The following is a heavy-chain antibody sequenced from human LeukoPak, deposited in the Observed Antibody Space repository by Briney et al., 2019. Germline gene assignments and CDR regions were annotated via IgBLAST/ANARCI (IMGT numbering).Heavy chain of an antibody. D-gene: IGHD6-13*01. CDR1: GGSISSYY. V-gene: IGHV4-59*01. J-gene: IGHJ4*02. CDR3: ARDLAAAGTFGIFDY. Sequence: SETLSLTCTVSGGSISSYYWSWIRQPPGKGLEWIGYIYYSGSTNYNPSLKSRVTISVDTSKNQFSLKLSSVTAADTAVYYCARDLAAAGTFGIFDYWGQGTLVTVSS. CDR2: IYYSGST.